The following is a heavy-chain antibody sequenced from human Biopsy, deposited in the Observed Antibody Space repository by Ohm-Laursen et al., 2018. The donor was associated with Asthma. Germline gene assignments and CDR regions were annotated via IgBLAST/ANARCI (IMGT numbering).Heavy chain of an antibody. J-gene: IGHJ4*02. V-gene: IGHV3-30*03. Sequence: SLRLSCSASGFTFSTYGMHWVRQAPGKGLAWVAVISYDGFNKDYGDSVKGRFTISRDNSKNTLYLQMNSLTPDDTAVYFCARDSIGISGTIYWYDWWGQGTLVTVSS. CDR3: ARDSIGISGTIYWYDW. D-gene: IGHD1-7*01. CDR2: ISYDGFNK. CDR1: GFTFSTYG.